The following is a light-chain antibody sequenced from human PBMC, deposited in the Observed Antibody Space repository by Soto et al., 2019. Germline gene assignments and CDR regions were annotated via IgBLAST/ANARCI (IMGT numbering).Light chain of an antibody. J-gene: IGKJ4*01. Sequence: DIQMTQSPSSLSASVGDRVTITCQASQDISNYLNWYQQKPGKAPKLLIYDASNLETVVPSRFRGSGSGTDFTFTITSLQPEDIATYYCQQYDNSPPLACGGATKVEIK. V-gene: IGKV1-33*01. CDR2: DAS. CDR1: QDISNY. CDR3: QQYDNSPPLA.